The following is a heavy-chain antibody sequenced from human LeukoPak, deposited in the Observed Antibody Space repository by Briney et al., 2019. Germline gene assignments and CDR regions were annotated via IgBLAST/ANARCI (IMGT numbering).Heavy chain of an antibody. CDR3: AREDTVTTHAFDI. D-gene: IGHD4-17*01. Sequence: SETLSLTCAVYGGSFSGYYWSWIRRPPGKGLEWIGEINHSGSTNYNPSLKSRVTISVDTSKNQFSLKLSSVTAADTAVYYCAREDTVTTHAFDIWGQGTMVTVSS. CDR1: GGSFSGYY. V-gene: IGHV4-34*01. CDR2: INHSGST. J-gene: IGHJ3*02.